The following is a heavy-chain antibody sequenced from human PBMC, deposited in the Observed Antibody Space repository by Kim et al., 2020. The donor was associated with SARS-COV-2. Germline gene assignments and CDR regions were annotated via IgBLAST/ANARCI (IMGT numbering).Heavy chain of an antibody. V-gene: IGHV3-33*01. CDR1: GFTFSSYG. Sequence: GGSLRLSCAASGFTFSSYGMHWVRQAPGKGLEWVAVIWYDGSNKYYADSVKGRFTISRDNSKNTLYLQMNSLRAEDTAVYYCARGGYDYVWGTISGYYFDSWGQGTLVTVSS. J-gene: IGHJ4*02. CDR3: ARGGYDYVWGTISGYYFDS. CDR2: IWYDGSNK. D-gene: IGHD3-16*01.